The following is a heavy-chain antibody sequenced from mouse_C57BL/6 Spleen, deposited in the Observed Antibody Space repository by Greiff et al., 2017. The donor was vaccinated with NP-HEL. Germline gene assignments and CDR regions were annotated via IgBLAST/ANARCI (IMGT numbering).Heavy chain of an antibody. CDR1: GYTFTSYG. V-gene: IGHV1-81*01. CDR2: IYPRSGNT. D-gene: IGHD1-1*01. J-gene: IGHJ4*01. Sequence: VQLQQSGAELARPGASVKLSCKASGYTFTSYGISWVKQRTGQGLEWIGEIYPRSGNTYYNEKFKGKATLTADKSSSTEYMELRRLTSEDSAVYCCARSMNYGSSPSYALDYWGQGTSVTVSS. CDR3: ARSMNYGSSPSYALDY.